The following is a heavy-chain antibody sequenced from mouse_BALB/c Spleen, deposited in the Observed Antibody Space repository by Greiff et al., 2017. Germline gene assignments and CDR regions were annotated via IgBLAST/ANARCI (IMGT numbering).Heavy chain of an antibody. CDR1: GYTFTDYA. CDR2: ISTYYGDA. CDR3: ARVDYYAMDY. V-gene: IGHV1S137*01. Sequence: VQLQQSGAELVRPGVSVKISCKGSGYTFTDYAMHWVKQSHAKSLEWIGVISTYYGDASYNQKFKGKATMTVDKSSSTAYMELARLTSEASAIYYCARVDYYAMDYWGQGTSVTVSS. J-gene: IGHJ4*01.